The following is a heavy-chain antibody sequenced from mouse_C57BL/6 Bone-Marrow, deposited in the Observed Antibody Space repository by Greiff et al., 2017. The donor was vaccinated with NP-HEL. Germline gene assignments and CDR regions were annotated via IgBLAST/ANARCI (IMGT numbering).Heavy chain of an antibody. CDR3: ARDDYYGSSYLYYYAMDY. Sequence: EVKLMESGGGLVKPGGSLKLSCAASGFTFSSYAMSWVRQTPEKRLAWVATISDGGSYTYSPDNVKGRFTISRDNAKNNLYLQMSHLKSEDTAMYDCARDDYYGSSYLYYYAMDYWGQGTSVTVSS. D-gene: IGHD1-1*01. CDR1: GFTFSSYA. J-gene: IGHJ4*01. CDR2: ISDGGSYT. V-gene: IGHV5-4*03.